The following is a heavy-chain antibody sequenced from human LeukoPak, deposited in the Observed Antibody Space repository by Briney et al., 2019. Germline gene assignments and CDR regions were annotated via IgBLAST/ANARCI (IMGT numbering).Heavy chain of an antibody. CDR1: GFTFSNYG. CDR2: IWFDARME. CDR3: AKDSPLGAFDI. J-gene: IGHJ3*02. V-gene: IGHV3-30*02. Sequence: GGSLRLSCAASGFTFSNYGMHWVRQAPGKGLEWVAGIWFDARMEHYADSVKGRFTISRDNSKNTLYLQMNSLRAEDTAVYYCAKDSPLGAFDIWGQGTMVTVSS.